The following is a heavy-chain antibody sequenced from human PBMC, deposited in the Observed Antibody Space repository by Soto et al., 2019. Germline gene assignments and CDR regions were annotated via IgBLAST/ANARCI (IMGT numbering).Heavy chain of an antibody. CDR1: AGSISTWGYY. Sequence: QLQLHESGTGLVKPSETLSLTCTVSAGSISTWGYYWAWIRQPPGKGLAWLGSIDSSGRPHFNGRVTISPHMSKNQFSLNLSPVTAADTAIYYCARDIGEYRVDHLGQGTLVTVTS. CDR3: ARDIGEYRVDH. CDR2: IDSSGRP. V-gene: IGHV4-39*02. J-gene: IGHJ4*02. D-gene: IGHD4-17*01.